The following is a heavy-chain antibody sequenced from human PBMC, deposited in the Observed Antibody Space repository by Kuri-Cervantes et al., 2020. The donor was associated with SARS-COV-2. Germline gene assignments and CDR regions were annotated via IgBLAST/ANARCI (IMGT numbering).Heavy chain of an antibody. V-gene: IGHV1-8*03. D-gene: IGHD6-6*01. J-gene: IGHJ4*02. Sequence: ASVKVSCKASGYTFTSYDINWVRQATGQGLEWMGWMNPNSGNTGYAQKFQGRVTFTRDTSISTAYMELSSLRSEDTAVYYCARARMYSSSFPFDSWGQGTLVTVSS. CDR2: MNPNSGNT. CDR1: GYTFTSYD. CDR3: ARARMYSSSFPFDS.